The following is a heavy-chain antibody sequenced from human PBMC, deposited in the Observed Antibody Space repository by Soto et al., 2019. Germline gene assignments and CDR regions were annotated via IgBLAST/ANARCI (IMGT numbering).Heavy chain of an antibody. CDR1: GFTFSSYA. CDR2: ISYDGSNK. D-gene: IGHD3-22*01. V-gene: IGHV3-30-3*01. Sequence: TGGSLRLSCAASGFTFSSYAMHWVRQAPGKGLEWVAVISYDGSNKYYADSVKGRFTISRDNSKNTLYLQMNSLRAEDTAVYYCARDKGGPIYYDSSGYYGGRGLDYWGQGTLVTVSS. J-gene: IGHJ4*02. CDR3: ARDKGGPIYYDSSGYYGGRGLDY.